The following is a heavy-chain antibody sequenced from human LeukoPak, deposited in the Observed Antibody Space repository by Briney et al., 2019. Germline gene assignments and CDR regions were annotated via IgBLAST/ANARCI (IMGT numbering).Heavy chain of an antibody. V-gene: IGHV3-48*03. CDR3: ASYGSANL. D-gene: IGHD3-10*01. CDR2: LSSSGTTI. CDR1: GFTFSSFE. Sequence: GGSLRLSCVASGFTFSSFEMNWVRQAPGKGLEWVSYLSSSGTTISYADSVKGRFTISRDNANNSLYLQMNSLRVEDTAVYHCASYGSANLWGQGTLVTVSS. J-gene: IGHJ5*02.